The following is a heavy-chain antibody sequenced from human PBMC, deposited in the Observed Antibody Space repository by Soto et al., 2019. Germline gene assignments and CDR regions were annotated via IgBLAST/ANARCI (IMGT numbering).Heavy chain of an antibody. Sequence: QVHLVQSGAEVKKPGASVNVSCKTSGYTFTRNGISWVRQAPGQGLEWMGWISPNSGNTRYAQKLQDRVIMTTDTSTRTAYMELRSLRSDDTDVYYCVKDRDSNSWPSRDVWGPGTTVTVSS. CDR1: GYTFTRNG. V-gene: IGHV1-18*01. J-gene: IGHJ6*02. CDR2: ISPNSGNT. D-gene: IGHD3-22*01. CDR3: VKDRDSNSWPSRDV.